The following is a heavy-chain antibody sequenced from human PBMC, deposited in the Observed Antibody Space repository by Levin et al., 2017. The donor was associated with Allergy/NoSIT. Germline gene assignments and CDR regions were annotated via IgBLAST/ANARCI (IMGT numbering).Heavy chain of an antibody. CDR3: ARDLIAARPAAWFDP. Sequence: GESLKISCAASGFTFSSYSMNWVRQAPGKGLEWVSSISSSSSYIYYADSVKGRFTISRDNAKNSLYLQMNSLRAEDTAVYYCARDLIAARPAAWFDPWGQGTLVTVSS. CDR2: ISSSSSYI. J-gene: IGHJ5*02. D-gene: IGHD6-6*01. CDR1: GFTFSSYS. V-gene: IGHV3-21*01.